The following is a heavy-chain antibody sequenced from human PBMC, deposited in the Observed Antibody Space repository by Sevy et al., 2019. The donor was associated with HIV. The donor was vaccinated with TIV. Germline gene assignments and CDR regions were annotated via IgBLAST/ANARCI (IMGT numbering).Heavy chain of an antibody. CDR3: VSHFSSYPSSWSYFDY. CDR1: GFTVNDKY. J-gene: IGHJ4*02. D-gene: IGHD6-19*01. Sequence: GGSLRLSCAISGFTVNDKYISWVRQAPGKGLEWVSFIFSSGSTYYADSAKGRFTISRDNSRNTVYLQMNSVRAEDTAVYYCVSHFSSYPSSWSYFDYWGQGTLVTVSS. V-gene: IGHV3-66*02. CDR2: IFSSGST.